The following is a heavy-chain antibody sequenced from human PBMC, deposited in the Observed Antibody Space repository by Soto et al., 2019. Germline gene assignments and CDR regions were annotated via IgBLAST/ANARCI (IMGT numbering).Heavy chain of an antibody. Sequence: EVQLLESGGGLVQPGGSLRLSCAASGFSFGNYAMSWVRQAPGRGLEWVSTLSGSGYTTYYADSVKGRFTISRDNSKNTRYLQMNSLRAEDTAVDYCANPVPATKPIWGQGTLVTVSS. D-gene: IGHD2-2*02. CDR1: GFSFGNYA. CDR2: LSGSGYTT. CDR3: ANPVPATKPI. J-gene: IGHJ4*02. V-gene: IGHV3-23*01.